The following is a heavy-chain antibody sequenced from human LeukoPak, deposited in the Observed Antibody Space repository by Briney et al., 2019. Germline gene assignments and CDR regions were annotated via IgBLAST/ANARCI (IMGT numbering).Heavy chain of an antibody. Sequence: SETLSLTCTVAGGSISSSSYYWGWLRQPPGRGREGIGSIYYSGSTYYNPSLKSRVPIPVDTSKNQSSLKLSSVTAADTAVYYCARTAGTTGDFDYWGQGTLVTVSS. V-gene: IGHV4-39*01. D-gene: IGHD1-7*01. J-gene: IGHJ4*02. CDR1: GGSISSSSYY. CDR3: ARTAGTTGDFDY. CDR2: IYYSGST.